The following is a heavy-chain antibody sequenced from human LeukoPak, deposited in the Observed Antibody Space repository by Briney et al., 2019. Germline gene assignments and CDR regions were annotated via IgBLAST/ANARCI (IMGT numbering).Heavy chain of an antibody. CDR3: AREDTAMVTDY. Sequence: SETLSLTCAVYGGSFSGYYWSWIRQPPGKGLEWIGEINHSGSTNYNPSLKSRVTISVDTSKNQFSLKLSSVTAADTAVYYCAREDTAMVTDYRGQGTLVTVSS. D-gene: IGHD5-18*01. CDR1: GGSFSGYY. J-gene: IGHJ4*02. V-gene: IGHV4-34*01. CDR2: INHSGST.